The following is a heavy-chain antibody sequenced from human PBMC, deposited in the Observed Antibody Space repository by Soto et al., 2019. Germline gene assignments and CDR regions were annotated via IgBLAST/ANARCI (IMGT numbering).Heavy chain of an antibody. CDR1: GGTFSSYA. CDR3: AREEMATIWAFDI. CDR2: IIPIFGTA. D-gene: IGHD5-12*01. V-gene: IGHV1-69*13. Sequence: EASVKVSCKASGGTFSSYAISWVRQAPGQGLEWMGGIIPIFGTANYAQKFQGRVTITADESTSTAYMELSSLRSEDTAVYYCAREEMATIWAFDIWGQGTMVTVSS. J-gene: IGHJ3*02.